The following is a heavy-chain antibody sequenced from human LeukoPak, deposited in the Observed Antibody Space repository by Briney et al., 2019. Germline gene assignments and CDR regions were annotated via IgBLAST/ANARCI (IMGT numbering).Heavy chain of an antibody. CDR2: IYYSGST. Sequence: PSETLSLTCTVSGGSISSSSYYWGWIRQPPGKGLEWIGSIYYSGSTYYNPSLKSRVTISVDTSKNQFSLKLSSVTAADTAVYYCAREASIYYFDYWGQGTLVTVSS. J-gene: IGHJ4*02. CDR1: GGSISSSSYY. V-gene: IGHV4-39*07. CDR3: AREASIYYFDY.